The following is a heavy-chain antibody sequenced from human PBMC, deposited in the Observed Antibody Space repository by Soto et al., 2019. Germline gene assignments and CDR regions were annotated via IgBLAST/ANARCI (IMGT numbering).Heavy chain of an antibody. J-gene: IGHJ6*02. CDR1: GFSLSTSGMR. CDR3: ARMPHTAMGHYYYYGMDV. CDR2: IDWDDDK. Sequence: XGPTLVNPTQTLTLTCTFSGFSLSTSGMRVSWIRQPPGKALEWLARIDWDDDKFYSTSLKTRLTISKDTSKNQVVLTMTNMDPVDTATYYCARMPHTAMGHYYYYGMDVWGQGTTVTVSS. V-gene: IGHV2-70D*14. D-gene: IGHD5-18*01.